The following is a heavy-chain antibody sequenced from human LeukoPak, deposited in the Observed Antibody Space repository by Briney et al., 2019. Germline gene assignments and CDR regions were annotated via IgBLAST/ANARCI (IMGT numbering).Heavy chain of an antibody. CDR2: IYYSGSA. Sequence: PSETLSLTCAVSGYSISSGYYWGWIRQPPGKGLEWIGYIYYSGSAYYNPSLKSRITISLDTSKNQFSLRLTSVTAADTAVYYCSRGDGDNQSYWGQGTLVTVSS. J-gene: IGHJ4*02. CDR1: GYSISSGYY. V-gene: IGHV4-38-2*01. CDR3: SRGDGDNQSY. D-gene: IGHD4-17*01.